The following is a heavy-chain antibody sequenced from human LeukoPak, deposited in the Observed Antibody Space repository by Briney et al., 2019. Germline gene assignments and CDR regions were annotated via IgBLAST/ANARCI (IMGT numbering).Heavy chain of an antibody. D-gene: IGHD5-24*01. CDR1: GYSFTSYW. Sequence: GEPLKISCKASGYSFTSYWIGWGRQIPGKGLEWMGMIYPVDSDTTYSPSFPGQLTISADKSIRTAYLQWSSLKASDTAMYYCARHKTRWLQLDAFDIWGQGTMVTVSS. J-gene: IGHJ3*02. CDR3: ARHKTRWLQLDAFDI. CDR2: IYPVDSDT. V-gene: IGHV5-51*01.